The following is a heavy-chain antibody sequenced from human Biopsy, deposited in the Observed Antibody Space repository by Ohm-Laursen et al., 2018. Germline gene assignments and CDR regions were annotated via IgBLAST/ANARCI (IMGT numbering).Heavy chain of an antibody. D-gene: IGHD6-13*01. CDR2: INQSGST. V-gene: IGHV4-34*01. CDR3: ARVPLPGIGAAYQGRFLYGMDV. Sequence: GTLSLTCPVYGGSFNGYFWSWIRQPPGKGLEWIGDINQSGSTNYSPSLKSRVTISVDTTKKQFSLSLRSVTAADTAVYYCARVPLPGIGAAYQGRFLYGMDVWGQGTTVSVSS. J-gene: IGHJ6*02. CDR1: GGSFNGYF.